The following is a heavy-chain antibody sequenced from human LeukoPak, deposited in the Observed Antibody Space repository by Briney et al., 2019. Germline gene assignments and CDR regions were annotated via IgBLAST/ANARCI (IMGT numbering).Heavy chain of an antibody. CDR2: ISYDGSNK. CDR3: ARGGEDIVVVPAAKQGGNYYYYYMDV. J-gene: IGHJ6*03. Sequence: GGSLRLSCAASGFTFSSHAMHWVRQAPGKGLEWVAVISYDGSNKYYADSVKGRFTISRDNSKNTLYLQMNSLRAEDTAVYYCARGGEDIVVVPAAKQGGNYYYYYMDVWGKGTTVTVSS. D-gene: IGHD2-2*01. V-gene: IGHV3-30*01. CDR1: GFTFSSHA.